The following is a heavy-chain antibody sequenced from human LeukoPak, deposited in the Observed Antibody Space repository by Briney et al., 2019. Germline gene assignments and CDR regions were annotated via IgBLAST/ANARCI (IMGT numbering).Heavy chain of an antibody. J-gene: IGHJ3*02. CDR2: LYSNGDT. Sequence: PGGSLRLSCAASGFTVSSNYMTWVRQAPGKGLEWVSVLYSNGDTYYADSVKGRFTISRDNSKNTLYLQLNTLRAEDTAVYCCARYIPSCGGNCNDGFDIWGQGTMVSVSS. CDR3: ARYIPSCGGNCNDGFDI. CDR1: GFTVSSNY. V-gene: IGHV3-53*01. D-gene: IGHD2-21*01.